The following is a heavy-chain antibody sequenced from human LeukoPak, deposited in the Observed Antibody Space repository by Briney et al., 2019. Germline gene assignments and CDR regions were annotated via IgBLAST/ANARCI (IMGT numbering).Heavy chain of an antibody. CDR3: ARHPVAGAY. D-gene: IGHD6-19*01. CDR1: GFTVSSNY. Sequence: GGSLRLSCAASGFTVSSNYMSWVRQSPGKGLEWVSVIYSGGNTFYPDSVKGRFTISRDNSKNTVYLRMNNLRAEDTAVYYCARHPVAGAYWGQGTLVTVSS. J-gene: IGHJ4*02. V-gene: IGHV3-53*01. CDR2: IYSGGNT.